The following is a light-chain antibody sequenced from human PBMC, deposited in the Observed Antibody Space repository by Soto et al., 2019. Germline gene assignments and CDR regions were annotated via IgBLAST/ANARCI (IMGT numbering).Light chain of an antibody. CDR2: DAS. CDR1: QSISSW. CDR3: QQYNSYWT. J-gene: IGKJ1*01. V-gene: IGKV1-5*01. Sequence: DIQMTQSPSTLSASVGERVTITCRASQSISSWLAWYQRKPGKAPKLLIYDASSLESGVPSRFSGSGSGTEFTLTISSLQPDDFATYYCQQYNSYWTFGQGTKVDIK.